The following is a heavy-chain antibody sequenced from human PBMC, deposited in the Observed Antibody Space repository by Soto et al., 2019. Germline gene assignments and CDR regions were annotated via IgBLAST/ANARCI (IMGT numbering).Heavy chain of an antibody. V-gene: IGHV4-34*01. CDR1: GGSFSGYY. CDR3: ARGPMECSSTSCYYYYYYGMDV. Sequence: SETLSLTCAVYGGSFSGYYWSWIRQPPGKGLEWIGEINHSGSTNYNPSLKSRVTISVDTSKNQFSLKLSSVTAADTAVYYCARGPMECSSTSCYYYYYYGMDVWGQGTTVTVSS. D-gene: IGHD2-2*01. J-gene: IGHJ6*02. CDR2: INHSGST.